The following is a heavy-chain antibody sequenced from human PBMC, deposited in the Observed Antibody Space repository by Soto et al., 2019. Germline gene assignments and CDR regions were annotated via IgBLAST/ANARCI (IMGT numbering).Heavy chain of an antibody. CDR3: AKGVVVDTTYFQH. D-gene: IGHD2-15*01. CDR2: ISYDGSDK. V-gene: IGHV3-30*18. Sequence: QVQLVESGGGVVQPGRSLRLSCAASGFTFSSYGMHWVRQAPGKGLEWVAVISYDGSDKYYADSLKGRFTISRDNSNNTLYLQMDSLRAEDTAVYYCAKGVVVDTTYFQHWGQGTLVTVSS. J-gene: IGHJ1*01. CDR1: GFTFSSYG.